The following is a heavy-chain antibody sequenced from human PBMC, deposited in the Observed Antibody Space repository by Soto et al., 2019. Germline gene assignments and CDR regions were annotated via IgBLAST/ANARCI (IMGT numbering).Heavy chain of an antibody. V-gene: IGHV3-33*06. D-gene: IGHD5-18*01. CDR1: GFTFSSYG. Sequence: GGSLRLSCAASGFTFSSYGMHWVRQAPGKGLEWVAVIWYDGSNKYYADSVKGRFTISRDNSKNTLYLQMNSLRAEDAAVYYCAKDRSGYSHGVEGYFDYWGQGTLVTVSS. CDR3: AKDRSGYSHGVEGYFDY. CDR2: IWYDGSNK. J-gene: IGHJ4*02.